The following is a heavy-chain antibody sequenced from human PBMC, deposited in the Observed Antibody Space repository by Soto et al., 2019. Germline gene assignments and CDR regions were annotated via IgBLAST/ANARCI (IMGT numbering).Heavy chain of an antibody. Sequence: SETLSLTCAVSGYSISSGYYWGWIRQPPGKGLEWIGSIYHSRSTYYNPSLKSRVTISVDTSKNQFSLKLSSVTAADTAVYYCARGYYDFWSGYYNGMDVWGQGTTVTVSS. V-gene: IGHV4-38-2*01. CDR2: IYHSRST. J-gene: IGHJ6*02. CDR3: ARGYYDFWSGYYNGMDV. D-gene: IGHD3-3*01. CDR1: GYSISSGYY.